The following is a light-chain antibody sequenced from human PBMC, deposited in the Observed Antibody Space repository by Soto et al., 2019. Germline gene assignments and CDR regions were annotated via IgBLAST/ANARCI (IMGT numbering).Light chain of an antibody. CDR2: DTS. CDR3: QEYIQWPPGM. Sequence: VLTQSPGTLSLSPGERATLSCRASQFVSSRLAWYQQRPGQVPRLLIYDTSTRAPGISARFSGSGSGTEFTLTISSLHSEDFAVYYCQEYIQWPPGMFGPGTKVDI. V-gene: IGKV3D-15*01. J-gene: IGKJ1*01. CDR1: QFVSSR.